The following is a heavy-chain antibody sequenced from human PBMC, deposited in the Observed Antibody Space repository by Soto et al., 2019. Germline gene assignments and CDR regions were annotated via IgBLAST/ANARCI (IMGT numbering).Heavy chain of an antibody. Sequence: ASVKVSCKTSGYTFTSYGISWVRQAPGQGLECMGWISTFNGNAHYAQNLQDRVTMAIDTSTSTAYLELTGLRSDDTGVYYCARLNGYSTGWFATWGQGTLVTVS. D-gene: IGHD2-8*02. V-gene: IGHV1-18*04. CDR2: ISTFNGNA. CDR1: GYTFTSYG. J-gene: IGHJ5*02. CDR3: ARLNGYSTGWFAT.